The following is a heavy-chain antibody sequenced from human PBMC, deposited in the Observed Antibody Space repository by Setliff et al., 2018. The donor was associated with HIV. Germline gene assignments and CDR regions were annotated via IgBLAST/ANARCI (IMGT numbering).Heavy chain of an antibody. CDR1: GYSFTKYE. CDR2: VSPSIGNS. V-gene: IGHV1-8*01. D-gene: IGHD3-16*01. Sequence: ASVQVSCKASGYSFTKYEINWVRQAPGQGLEWLGWVSPSIGNSDFAQKFKGRISLTTDTSIRTAYMELRGLKSDDTAVYSCARGGEERNMITGALDVWGQGSLVTVSS. CDR3: ARGGEERNMITGALDV. J-gene: IGHJ3*01.